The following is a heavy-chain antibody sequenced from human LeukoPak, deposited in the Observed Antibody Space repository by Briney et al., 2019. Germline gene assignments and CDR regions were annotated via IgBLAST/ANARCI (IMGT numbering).Heavy chain of an antibody. Sequence: PGGSLRLSCAASGFTVSSNYMSWVRQAPGKGLEWVSAISGSGGSTYYADSVKGRFTISRDNSKNTLYLQMNSLRAEDTAVYYCAKWTKGEVDNWFDPWGQGTLVTVSS. CDR2: ISGSGGST. D-gene: IGHD3-16*01. V-gene: IGHV3-23*01. CDR1: GFTVSSNY. CDR3: AKWTKGEVDNWFDP. J-gene: IGHJ5*02.